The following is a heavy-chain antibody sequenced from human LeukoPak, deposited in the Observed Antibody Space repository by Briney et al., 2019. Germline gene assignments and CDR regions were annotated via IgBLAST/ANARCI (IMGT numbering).Heavy chain of an antibody. D-gene: IGHD2-2*01. Sequence: GASVKVSCKASGYTFTSYGISWVRQAPGQGLEWMGWINPNSGGTNYAQKFQGRVTMTRDTSISTAYMELSRLRSDDKAVYYCAGGGSGGYDIVVVPAAMEPPDWFDPWGQGTLVTVSS. CDR2: INPNSGGT. V-gene: IGHV1-2*02. J-gene: IGHJ5*02. CDR1: GYTFTSYG. CDR3: AGGGSGGYDIVVVPAAMEPPDWFDP.